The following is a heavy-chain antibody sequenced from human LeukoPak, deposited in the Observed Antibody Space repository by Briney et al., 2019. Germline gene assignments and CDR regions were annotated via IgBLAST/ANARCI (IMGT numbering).Heavy chain of an antibody. D-gene: IGHD3-22*01. CDR1: GGSISSYY. Sequence: SETLSLTCTVSGGSISSYYWSWIRQPAGKGLEWIGRFYVGGNSNYNPSLQSRVNMSVDTPKNQFSLKLSSLTAADTAVYYCARDRSGSSAYLSAVDIWGRGKMVTVSS. J-gene: IGHJ3*02. CDR3: ARDRSGSSAYLSAVDI. V-gene: IGHV4-4*07. CDR2: FYVGGNS.